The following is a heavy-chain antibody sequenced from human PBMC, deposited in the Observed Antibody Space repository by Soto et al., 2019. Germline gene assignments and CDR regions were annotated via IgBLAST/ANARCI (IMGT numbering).Heavy chain of an antibody. CDR2: ISGNGGRT. D-gene: IGHD6-19*01. Sequence: EVQLLESGGGLVQPGGSLRLSCAASGFTFSSYAMNWVRQAPGEGLEWVSVISGNGGRTDYADSVKGRFTISRDNFKNTLYLQMNSLRVEDTAVYYCAKDNRWLVPTYFDYWGQGTLVTVSS. CDR3: AKDNRWLVPTYFDY. J-gene: IGHJ4*02. V-gene: IGHV3-23*01. CDR1: GFTFSSYA.